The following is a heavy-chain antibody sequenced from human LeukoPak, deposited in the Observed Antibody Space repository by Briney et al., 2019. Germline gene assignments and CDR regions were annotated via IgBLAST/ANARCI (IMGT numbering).Heavy chain of an antibody. J-gene: IGHJ5*02. D-gene: IGHD6-19*01. CDR3: ARDWSKRVAGTSWFDP. CDR1: GYTFTSYD. V-gene: IGHV1-69*13. CDR2: IIPIFGTA. Sequence: ASVKVSCKASGYTFTSYDINWVRQATGQGLEWMGGIIPIFGTANYAQKFQGRVTITADESTSTAYMELGSLRSEDTAVYYCARDWSKRVAGTSWFDPWGQGTLVTVSS.